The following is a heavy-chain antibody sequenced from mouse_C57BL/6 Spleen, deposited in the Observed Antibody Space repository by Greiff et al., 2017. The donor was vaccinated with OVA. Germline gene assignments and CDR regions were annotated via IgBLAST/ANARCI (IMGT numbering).Heavy chain of an antibody. CDR1: GFTFSDYG. CDR2: ISNLAYSI. J-gene: IGHJ3*01. V-gene: IGHV5-15*01. CDR3: ARDYGSSSGFAY. Sequence: EVKLMESGGGLVQPGGSLKLSCAASGFTFSDYGMAWVRQAPRKGPEWVAFISNLAYSIYYADTVTGRFTISRENAKNTLYLEMSSLRSEDTAMYYCARDYGSSSGFAYWGQGTLVTVSA. D-gene: IGHD1-1*01.